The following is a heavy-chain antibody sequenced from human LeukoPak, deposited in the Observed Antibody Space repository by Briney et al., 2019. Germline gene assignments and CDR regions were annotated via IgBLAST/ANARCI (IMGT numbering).Heavy chain of an antibody. Sequence: SETLSLTCTVSGGSISSYYWSWIRQPPGKGLELIGYIYYSGSTNYNPSLKSRVTISVDTSKNQFSLKLSSVTAADTAVYYCARTDGSGSFLGYYFDYWGQGTLVTVFS. J-gene: IGHJ4*02. CDR2: IYYSGST. CDR1: GGSISSYY. D-gene: IGHD3-10*01. V-gene: IGHV4-59*01. CDR3: ARTDGSGSFLGYYFDY.